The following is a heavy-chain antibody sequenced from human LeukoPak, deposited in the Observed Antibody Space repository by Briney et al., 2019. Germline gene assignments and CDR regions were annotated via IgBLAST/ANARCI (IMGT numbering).Heavy chain of an antibody. V-gene: IGHV1-8*01. D-gene: IGHD6-19*01. J-gene: IGHJ4*02. Sequence: ASVKVSCKASGYTFTNHTMNWVRQAPGQGLEWMGWMNPNSGNTGYAQRFQGRVTMTRNTSISTAYMELSSLRSEDTAVYYCARAYSSGLIDYWGQGTLVTVSS. CDR1: GYTFTNHT. CDR3: ARAYSSGLIDY. CDR2: MNPNSGNT.